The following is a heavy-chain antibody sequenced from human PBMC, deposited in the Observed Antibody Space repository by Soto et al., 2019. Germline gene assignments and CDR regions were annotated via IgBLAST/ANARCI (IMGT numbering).Heavy chain of an antibody. D-gene: IGHD5-18*01. CDR3: ASVDTAISYYYYGMDV. V-gene: IGHV1-69*12. Sequence: QVQLVQSGAEVKKPGSSVKVSCKASGGTFSSYAISWGRQAPGQGLEWMGGIIPIFGTANYAQKFQGRVTITADESTSTAYMELSSLRSEDTAVYYCASVDTAISYYYYGMDVWGQGTTVTVSS. CDR1: GGTFSSYA. J-gene: IGHJ6*02. CDR2: IIPIFGTA.